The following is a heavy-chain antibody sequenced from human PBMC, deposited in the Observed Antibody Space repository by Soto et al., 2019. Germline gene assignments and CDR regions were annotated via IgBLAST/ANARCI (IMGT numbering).Heavy chain of an antibody. CDR2: ISYDGSNK. CDR3: ARDRGETVTNFDYYYYGMDV. D-gene: IGHD4-17*01. CDR1: GFTFSSYA. Sequence: PGGSLRLSCAASGFTFSSYAMHWVRQAPGKGLEWVAVISYDGSNKYYADSVKGRFTISRDNSKNTLYLQMNSLRAEDTAVYYCARDRGETVTNFDYYYYGMDVWGQGTTVTVSS. V-gene: IGHV3-30-3*01. J-gene: IGHJ6*02.